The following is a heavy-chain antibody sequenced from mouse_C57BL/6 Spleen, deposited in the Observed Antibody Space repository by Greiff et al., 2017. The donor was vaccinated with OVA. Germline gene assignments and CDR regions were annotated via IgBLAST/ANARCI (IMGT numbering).Heavy chain of an antibody. V-gene: IGHV5-17*01. CDR3: ARTMVTTGFAY. CDR1: GFTFSDYG. CDR2: ISSGSSTI. Sequence: EVNLVESGGGLVKPGGSLKLSCAASGFTFSDYGMHWVRQAPEKGLEWVAYISSGSSTIYYADTVKGRFTISRDNAKNTLFLQMTSLRSEDTAMYYCARTMVTTGFAYWGQGTLVTVSA. D-gene: IGHD2-2*01. J-gene: IGHJ3*01.